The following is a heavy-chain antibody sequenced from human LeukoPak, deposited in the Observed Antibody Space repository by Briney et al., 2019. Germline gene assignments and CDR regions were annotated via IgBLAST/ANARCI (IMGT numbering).Heavy chain of an antibody. V-gene: IGHV3-23*01. D-gene: IGHD1-26*01. J-gene: IGHJ4*02. CDR2: ISGSGGST. CDR3: AKATGSYYTGSFDY. CDR1: GFTFSSYA. Sequence: GGSLTLSCAASGFTFSSYAMSWVRQAPGKGLEWVSAISGSGGSTYYADSVKGRFTIPRDNSKNTLYLQMNSLRAEDTAVYYCAKATGSYYTGSFDYWGQGTLVTVSS.